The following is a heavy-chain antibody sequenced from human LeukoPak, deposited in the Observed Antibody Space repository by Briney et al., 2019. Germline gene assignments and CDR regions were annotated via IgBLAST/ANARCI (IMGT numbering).Heavy chain of an antibody. D-gene: IGHD6-13*01. CDR2: ISYDGSNK. CDR1: GFNFSIYG. CDR3: AKDHSSSWFSYVY. V-gene: IGHV3-30*18. Sequence: GGSLRLSCAVSGFNFSIYGMHWVRQAPGKGLEWVTHISYDGSNKYYADSVKGRFTISRDNSKNTLYLQMNSLRAEDTAVYYCAKDHSSSWFSYVYWGQGTLVTVSS. J-gene: IGHJ4*02.